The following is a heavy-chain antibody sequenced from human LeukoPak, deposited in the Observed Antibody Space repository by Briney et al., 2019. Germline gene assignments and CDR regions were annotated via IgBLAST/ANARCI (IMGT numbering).Heavy chain of an antibody. CDR1: GGSISSGSYY. CDR2: IYTSGST. V-gene: IGHV4-61*02. CDR3: ARGDYYGGNSDY. D-gene: IGHD4-23*01. Sequence: SETLPLTCTVSGGSISSGSYYWSWIRQPAGKGLEWIGRIYTSGSTNYNPSLKSRVTISVDTSKNQFSLKLSSVTAADTAVYYCARGDYYGGNSDYWGQGTLVSVSS. J-gene: IGHJ4*02.